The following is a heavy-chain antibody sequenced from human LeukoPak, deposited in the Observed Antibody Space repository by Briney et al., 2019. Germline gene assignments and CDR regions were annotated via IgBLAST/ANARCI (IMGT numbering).Heavy chain of an antibody. J-gene: IGHJ4*02. CDR2: ISSSSSYI. D-gene: IGHD6-13*01. CDR3: ARDWNAAAAFDY. Sequence: GGSLRLSCAASGFTFRSYSMSWVRQAPGKGLEWVSSISSSSSYIYYAESVKGRFTISRDNAKNSLYLQMNSLRAEDTAVYYCARDWNAAAAFDYWGQGTLVTVSS. V-gene: IGHV3-21*01. CDR1: GFTFRSYS.